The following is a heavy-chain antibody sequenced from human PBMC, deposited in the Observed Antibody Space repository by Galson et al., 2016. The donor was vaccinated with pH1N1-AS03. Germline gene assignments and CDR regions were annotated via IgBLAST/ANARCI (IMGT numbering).Heavy chain of an antibody. Sequence: QSGAEVKKPGASVKVSCKASGYTFKSHGISWVRQAPGQGLEWTGWISVYTGKTNYAQKFQGRVTMTTDTSTSTAYMELRSLISDDTVVYYCARGGDQKDYWGQGTLVTVSS. J-gene: IGHJ4*02. CDR2: ISVYTGKT. CDR1: GYTFKSHG. CDR3: ARGGDQKDY. D-gene: IGHD3-16*01. V-gene: IGHV1-18*01.